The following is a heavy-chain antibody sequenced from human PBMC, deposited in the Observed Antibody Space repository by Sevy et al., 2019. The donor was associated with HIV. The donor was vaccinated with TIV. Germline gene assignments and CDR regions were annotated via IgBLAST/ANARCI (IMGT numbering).Heavy chain of an antibody. CDR3: AKDGKERYFDWPHFDY. CDR2: IGGSGGST. V-gene: IGHV3-23*01. D-gene: IGHD3-9*01. Sequence: GGSLRLSCAASGFTFSSYAMSWVRQAPGKGLEWVSAIGGSGGSTYYADSVKGRFTISRDNSKNTLYLQMNSLRAEDTAVYYCAKDGKERYFDWPHFDYWGQGTLVTVSS. J-gene: IGHJ4*02. CDR1: GFTFSSYA.